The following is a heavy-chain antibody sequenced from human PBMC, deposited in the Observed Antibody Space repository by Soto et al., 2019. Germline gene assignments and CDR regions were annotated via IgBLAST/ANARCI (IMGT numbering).Heavy chain of an antibody. J-gene: IGHJ6*02. CDR1: GFSVSTSGVG. CDR3: AHKGGRGAGMDV. CDR2: IYWDDDK. Sequence: QITLKESGPTLVKPTQTLTLTCTFSGFSVSTSGVGVAWIRQPPGKALEWLALIYWDDDKRYSPFLQSRVTILRDPSKNQVVLPMTNMDPVDTATYYCAHKGGRGAGMDVWGQGTTVTVSS. V-gene: IGHV2-5*02. D-gene: IGHD2-15*01.